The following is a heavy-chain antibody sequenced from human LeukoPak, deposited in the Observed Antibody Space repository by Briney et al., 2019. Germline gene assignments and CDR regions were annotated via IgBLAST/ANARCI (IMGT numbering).Heavy chain of an antibody. CDR3: ARGVSIYYYMDV. D-gene: IGHD2-8*01. CDR2: IKQDGSEK. J-gene: IGHJ6*03. CDR1: GFTFSSYW. Sequence: GGSLRLSCAASGFTFSSYWMSWVRQAPGKGLEWVANIKQDGSEKYYVDSVKGRFTISRDNAENSLYLHMKSLRAEDTAVYHCARGVSIYYYMDVWGKGTTVTLSS. V-gene: IGHV3-7*01.